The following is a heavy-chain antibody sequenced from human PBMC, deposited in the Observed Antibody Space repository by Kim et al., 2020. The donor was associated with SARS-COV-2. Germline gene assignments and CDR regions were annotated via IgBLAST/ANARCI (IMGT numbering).Heavy chain of an antibody. CDR3: AKDPLYGSGTSFYSYSM. V-gene: IGHV3-21*01. CDR2: ISASGTYL. J-gene: IGHJ6*01. CDR1: GFTFSNYV. D-gene: IGHD3-10*01. Sequence: GGSLRLSCSASGFTFSNYVMNWVRQAPGKGLEWVSSISASGTYLYYADSMKGRFTISRDNAKSSLSLQMNSLRAEVTAVYYFAKDPLYGSGTSFYSYSM.